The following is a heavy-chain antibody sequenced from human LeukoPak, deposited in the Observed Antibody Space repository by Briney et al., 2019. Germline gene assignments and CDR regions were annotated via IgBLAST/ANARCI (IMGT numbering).Heavy chain of an antibody. D-gene: IGHD3-22*01. J-gene: IGHJ4*02. CDR3: ARDSGAMIVVVKTTPEY. CDR1: GFTFSSYG. CDR2: ISYDEINK. Sequence: GGSLRLSCAASGFTFSSYGMHWVRQAPGKGLEWVAVISYDEINKYYTDSVKGRFTISRDNSKNTLYLQMNSLRAEDTAVYYCARDSGAMIVVVKTTPEYWGQGTLVTVSS. V-gene: IGHV3-30*03.